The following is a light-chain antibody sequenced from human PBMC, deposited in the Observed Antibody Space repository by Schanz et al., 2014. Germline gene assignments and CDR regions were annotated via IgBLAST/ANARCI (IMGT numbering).Light chain of an antibody. J-gene: IGKJ1*01. V-gene: IGKV3-11*01. CDR1: QSVGTY. CDR2: DAS. Sequence: EIVLTQSPATLSLSPGERATLSCRVSQSVGTYLAWYQQKPGQAPGLLIYDASSRAAGIPARFRGSGSGTDFTLTISRLEPDDFGVYYCQQYNSWPPYWTFGQGTKVEIK. CDR3: QQYNSWPPYWT.